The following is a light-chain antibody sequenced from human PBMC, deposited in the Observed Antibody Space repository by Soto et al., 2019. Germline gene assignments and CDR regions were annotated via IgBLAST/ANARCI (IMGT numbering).Light chain of an antibody. CDR3: QQYGSSPWT. CDR2: GSS. J-gene: IGKJ1*01. Sequence: EIVMTQSPGTLSLSPGERATLSCRASQSVSSSYLAWYQQKPGQAPRLLIYGSSTRATGIPDRVIGSGSGTDFTLTVSRLEPEDFAVYYCQQYGSSPWTFGQGTKVDIK. V-gene: IGKV3-20*01. CDR1: QSVSSSY.